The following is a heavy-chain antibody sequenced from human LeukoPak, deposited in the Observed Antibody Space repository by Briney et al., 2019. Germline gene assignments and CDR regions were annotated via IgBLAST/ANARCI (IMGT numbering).Heavy chain of an antibody. V-gene: IGHV4-61*02. D-gene: IGHD2-2*01. Sequence: SETLSLTCTVSGGSISSGSYYWSWIRQPAGKGLEWIGRIYTSGSTNYNPSLKSRVTISVDTSKNQFSLKLSSVTAADTAVYYCARHERCSSINCIYNWFDPWGQGTLVIVSS. CDR1: GGSISSGSYY. J-gene: IGHJ5*02. CDR3: ARHERCSSINCIYNWFDP. CDR2: IYTSGST.